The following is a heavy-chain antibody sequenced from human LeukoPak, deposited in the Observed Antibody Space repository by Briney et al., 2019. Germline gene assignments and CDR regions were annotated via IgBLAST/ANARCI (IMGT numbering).Heavy chain of an antibody. J-gene: IGHJ4*02. Sequence: GGSLRLSCAASGFTFSDYYMSWIRQVPGKGLEWVSYISSSGSTIYYADSVKGRFNISRANAKNSLYLQMNSPRAEDTAVYYCARGGDYDILTGRDYYFDYWGQGTLVTVSS. CDR3: ARGGDYDILTGRDYYFDY. CDR2: ISSSGSTI. D-gene: IGHD3-9*01. CDR1: GFTFSDYY. V-gene: IGHV3-11*01.